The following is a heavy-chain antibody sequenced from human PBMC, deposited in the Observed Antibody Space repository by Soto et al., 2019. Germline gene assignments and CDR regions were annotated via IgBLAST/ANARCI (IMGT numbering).Heavy chain of an antibody. CDR3: VRDLLGSGGHFDY. CDR1: GFTFSSFL. CDR2: ISASGGST. D-gene: IGHD7-27*01. V-gene: IGHV3-23*01. J-gene: IGHJ4*02. Sequence: GALRLSCAASGFTFSSFLMSWVRLAPGKGLEWVSAISASGGSTYYADSVKGRFTISRDNSKNTLYLQMNSLRAEDTAVYHCVRDLLGSGGHFDYWGQGTPVTVS.